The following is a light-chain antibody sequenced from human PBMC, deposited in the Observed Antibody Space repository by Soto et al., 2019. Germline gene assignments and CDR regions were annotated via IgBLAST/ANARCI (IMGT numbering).Light chain of an antibody. CDR2: EVS. Sequence: QSALTQPPSESGSPGQSVTISCTGTSSDVGAYKYVSWYQQHPGKAPKLMIYEVSKRPSGVPDRFSGSKSGNTASLTVSGLQAEDEADYYCSSYAGSNNWVFGGGIKLTVL. CDR3: SSYAGSNNWV. V-gene: IGLV2-8*01. CDR1: SSDVGAYKY. J-gene: IGLJ3*02.